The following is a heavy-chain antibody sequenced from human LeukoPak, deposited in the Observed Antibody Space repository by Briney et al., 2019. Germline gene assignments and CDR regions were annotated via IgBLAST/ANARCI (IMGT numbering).Heavy chain of an antibody. CDR3: PRDRTSTDDY. CDR1: GYTFRKFG. J-gene: IGHJ4*02. CDR2: ISGNNDNP. V-gene: IGHV1-18*01. Sequence: ASVKVSCKASGYTFRKFGISWVSQAPGQGLEWMGWISGNNDNPNYGQKFQGRFTVTSDSSTRTAYMELKRLRSDDTAVYYFPRDRTSTDDYWGQGTLVTVSS. D-gene: IGHD2-2*01.